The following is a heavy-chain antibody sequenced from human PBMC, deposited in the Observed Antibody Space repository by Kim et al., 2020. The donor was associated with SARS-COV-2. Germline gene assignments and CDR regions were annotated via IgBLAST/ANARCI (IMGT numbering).Heavy chain of an antibody. D-gene: IGHD1-26*01. V-gene: IGHV3-74*01. Sequence: GGSLRLSCAASGFTFSTYWMHWVRQGPGKGLVWVSRIKSDESSTSYADSVKGRFTISRDNAKNTLYLQMNSLRAEDTAVYYCASSVGATTPRPGAFDIWGQGTMVTVSS. CDR1: GFTFSTYW. CDR3: ASSVGATTPRPGAFDI. CDR2: IKSDESST. J-gene: IGHJ3*02.